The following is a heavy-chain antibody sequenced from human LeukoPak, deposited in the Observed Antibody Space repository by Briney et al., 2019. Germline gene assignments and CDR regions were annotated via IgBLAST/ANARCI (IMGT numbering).Heavy chain of an antibody. V-gene: IGHV4-4*07. D-gene: IGHD1-1*01. CDR1: GGSISSSY. Sequence: SDTLSLTCTVSGGSISSSYWSWVRQPAGKGLEWIGRIYPTGTTDFNTSFQNRVTISLDMSNNQFSLNLIYVTDADTAVYYCARYMHWNDRNLDLWGRGSLVTVSS. CDR2: IYPTGTT. CDR3: ARYMHWNDRNLDL. J-gene: IGHJ2*01.